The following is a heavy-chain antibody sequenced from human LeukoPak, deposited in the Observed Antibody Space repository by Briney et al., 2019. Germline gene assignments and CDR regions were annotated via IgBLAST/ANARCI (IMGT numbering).Heavy chain of an antibody. CDR1: GFTFSSCA. J-gene: IGHJ4*02. Sequence: GGSLRLSCAASGFTFSSCAMHWDRQAPGKGLEWVAVISYDGSNKYYADSVKGRFTISRDNSKSTLYLQMNSLRAEDTAVYYCARDLKGSLDFDFWGQGTLVTVSS. CDR3: ARDLKGSLDFDF. V-gene: IGHV3-30-3*01. CDR2: ISYDGSNK. D-gene: IGHD1-26*01.